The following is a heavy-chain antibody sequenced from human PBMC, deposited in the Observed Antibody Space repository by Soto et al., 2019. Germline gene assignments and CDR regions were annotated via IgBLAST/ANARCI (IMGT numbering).Heavy chain of an antibody. V-gene: IGHV4-4*02. Sequence: SETLSLTCAVSGDSISRSVWWTWVRQPPGKGLEWIGEVFHNGDTNYNPSLKSRVTMSVDKSTNDFSLKVTSVTAADTAIYYCARKAWVRFDYWGQGALVTVSS. CDR2: VFHNGDT. CDR1: GDSISRSVW. J-gene: IGHJ4*02. D-gene: IGHD7-27*01. CDR3: ARKAWVRFDY.